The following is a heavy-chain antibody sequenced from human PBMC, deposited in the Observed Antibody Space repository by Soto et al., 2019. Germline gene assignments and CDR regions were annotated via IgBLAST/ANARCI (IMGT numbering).Heavy chain of an antibody. V-gene: IGHV3-48*02. CDR3: ASNYYDSSGYYYDFDY. CDR1: GFTFSSYS. D-gene: IGHD3-22*01. J-gene: IGHJ4*02. Sequence: GGSLRLSCAASGFTFSSYSMNWVRQAPGKGLEWVSYISSSSSTIYYADSVKGRFTISRDNAKNSLYLQMNSLRDEDTAVYYCASNYYDSSGYYYDFDYWGQGTLVTVSS. CDR2: ISSSSSTI.